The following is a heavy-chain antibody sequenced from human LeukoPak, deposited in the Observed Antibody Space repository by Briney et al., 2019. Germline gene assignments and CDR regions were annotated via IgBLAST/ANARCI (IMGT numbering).Heavy chain of an antibody. D-gene: IGHD2-15*01. CDR1: GFTFSSYT. Sequence: GGSLRLSCEASGFTFSSYTMNWVRQAPGKGLEWVSRITSSSHYIYYADSVKGRFTISRDNPKNSLYLDMSSLRADDTAVYYCARAENSGSGGLDPWGQGTLVTVSS. J-gene: IGHJ5*02. V-gene: IGHV3-21*01. CDR2: ITSSSHYI. CDR3: ARAENSGSGGLDP.